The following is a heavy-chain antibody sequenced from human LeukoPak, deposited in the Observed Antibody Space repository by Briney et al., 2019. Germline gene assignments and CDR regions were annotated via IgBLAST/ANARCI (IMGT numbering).Heavy chain of an antibody. CDR1: GYSFTNYG. Sequence: ASVKVSCKTSGYSFTNYGITWVRQAPGQGLEWMGWISGYNSKTFYAQKFQGRVTMTTDTSTSTVYMELSRLRSDDTAVYYCASAVTSYDYWGQGTLVTVSS. CDR3: ASAVTSYDY. V-gene: IGHV1-18*01. CDR2: ISGYNSKT. J-gene: IGHJ4*02. D-gene: IGHD4-17*01.